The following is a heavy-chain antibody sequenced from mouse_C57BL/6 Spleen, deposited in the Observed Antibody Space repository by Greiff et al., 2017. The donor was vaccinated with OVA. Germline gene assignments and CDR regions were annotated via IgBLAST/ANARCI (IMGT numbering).Heavy chain of an antibody. J-gene: IGHJ1*03. CDR1: GYTFTSYW. Sequence: QVQLQQPGAELVMPGASVKLSCKASGYTFTSYWMHWVKQRPGQGLEWIGEIDPSDSYTNYNQKFKGKSTLTVDKSSSTAYMQLSSLTSEDSAVYYCARGGPYSHWYFDVWGTGTTVTVSS. D-gene: IGHD1-1*01. CDR2: IDPSDSYT. V-gene: IGHV1-69*01. CDR3: ARGGPYSHWYFDV.